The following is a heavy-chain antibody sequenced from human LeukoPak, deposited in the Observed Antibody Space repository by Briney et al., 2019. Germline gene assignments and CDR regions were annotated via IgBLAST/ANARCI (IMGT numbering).Heavy chain of an antibody. CDR3: ARDYGSPWAFDI. D-gene: IGHD1-26*01. Sequence: ASVKVSCKASGYTFTSYDINWVRQATGQGLEWMGWMNPNSGNTGYAQKFQGRGTMTRNTSISTSYMELSSLRSEDTAVYYCARDYGSPWAFDIWGQGTMVTVSS. CDR1: GYTFTSYD. CDR2: MNPNSGNT. V-gene: IGHV1-8*01. J-gene: IGHJ3*02.